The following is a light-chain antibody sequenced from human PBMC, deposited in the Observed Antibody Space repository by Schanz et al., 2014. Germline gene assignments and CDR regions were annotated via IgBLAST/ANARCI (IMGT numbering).Light chain of an antibody. CDR3: QQYGSTPWM. CDR2: GAS. Sequence: EIVMTQSPATLSVSPGERATLSCRASQSVSSNLAWFQQKPGQAPRLLIYGASSRASGIPDRVSGSGSGTDFTLTITRLEPEDFAVYYCQQYGSTPWMFGQGTEVEIK. V-gene: IGKV3-20*01. J-gene: IGKJ1*01. CDR1: QSVSSN.